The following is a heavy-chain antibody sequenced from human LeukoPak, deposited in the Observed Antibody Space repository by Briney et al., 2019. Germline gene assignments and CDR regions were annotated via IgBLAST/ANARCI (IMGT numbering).Heavy chain of an antibody. D-gene: IGHD4-17*01. J-gene: IGHJ4*02. Sequence: SETLSLTCAVSGGSISSSNWWSWVRQPPGKGLEWIGEIYHSGSTNYNPSLKSRVTISVDTSKNQFSLKLNSVTAADTAVYYCARVVYGDSSKDFDYWGQGTLVTVSS. CDR2: IYHSGST. CDR1: GGSISSSNW. CDR3: ARVVYGDSSKDFDY. V-gene: IGHV4-4*02.